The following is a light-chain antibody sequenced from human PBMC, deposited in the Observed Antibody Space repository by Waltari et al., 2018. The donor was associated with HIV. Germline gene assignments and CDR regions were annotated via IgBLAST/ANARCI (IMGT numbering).Light chain of an antibody. J-gene: IGLJ3*02. V-gene: IGLV3-1*01. CDR3: HSWDTNNVQV. Sequence: SFDLIQPPSVSVSPGQTAAITCSGDKLGSKYACWFQQKQGQSPELVISQDSKRPSGLPEGFYGSKTGNKATLTITGSQARDEADYYCHSWDTNNVQVYGGGTKRTVL. CDR2: QDS. CDR1: KLGSKY.